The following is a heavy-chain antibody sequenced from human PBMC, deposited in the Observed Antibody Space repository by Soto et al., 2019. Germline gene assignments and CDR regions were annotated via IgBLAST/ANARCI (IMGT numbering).Heavy chain of an antibody. CDR3: PRGYSSVSIYALDI. CDR1: GSGFTFSDHY. J-gene: IGHJ3*02. V-gene: IGHV3-72*01. Sequence: EVHLVDSGGGLVQPGGSLRLSCVASGSGFTFSDHYMDWVRQAPGRGLDWVGSIANRADGYTTEYAASVSGRFSISRDDSKNSLFLQMNARKTEETAVYYCPRGYSSVSIYALDIWGQEAMVTVSS. D-gene: IGHD3-22*01. CDR2: IANRADGYTT.